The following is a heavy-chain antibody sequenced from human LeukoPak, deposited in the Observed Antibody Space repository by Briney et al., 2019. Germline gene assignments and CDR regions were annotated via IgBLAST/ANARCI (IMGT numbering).Heavy chain of an antibody. CDR3: ARVGGSGSYTSYYYYGMDV. J-gene: IGHJ6*02. V-gene: IGHV3-30-3*01. CDR2: ISYDGSNK. D-gene: IGHD3-10*01. Sequence: GGSLRLSCAASGFTFSSYAMHWVRQAPGKGLEWVAVISYDGSNKYYADSVKGRFTVSRDNAKNTLYLQMNSLRAEDTAVYYCARVGGSGSYTSYYYYGMDVWGQGTTVTVSS. CDR1: GFTFSSYA.